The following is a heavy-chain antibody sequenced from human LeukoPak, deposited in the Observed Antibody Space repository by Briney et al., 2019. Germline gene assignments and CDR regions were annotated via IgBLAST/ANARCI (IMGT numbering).Heavy chain of an antibody. D-gene: IGHD6-13*01. J-gene: IGHJ4*02. CDR1: GFTFASCA. Sequence: PGGSLRLSCAASGFTFASCAMSWVRQAPGKRLEWVSSISSSGGSTYYADSAKGRFTISRDNSKNTLYLQVNSLRAEDTAVYYCAKSLAAARDYWGQGTLVTVSS. CDR3: AKSLAAARDY. CDR2: ISSSGGST. V-gene: IGHV3-23*01.